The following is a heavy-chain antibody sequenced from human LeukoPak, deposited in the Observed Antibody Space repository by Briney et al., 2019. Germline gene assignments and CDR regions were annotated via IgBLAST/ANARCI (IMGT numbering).Heavy chain of an antibody. CDR3: ARDSAGNDY. Sequence: AGSLRLSCEASGFTFSTYWMSWVRQAPGKGLEWVANIKQDGSEKYYVDSVKGRFTISRDNAKNSLYLQMNSLRAEDTAMYYCARDSAGNDYWGQGTLVTVSS. V-gene: IGHV3-7*01. CDR2: IKQDGSEK. CDR1: GFTFSTYW. D-gene: IGHD6-13*01. J-gene: IGHJ4*02.